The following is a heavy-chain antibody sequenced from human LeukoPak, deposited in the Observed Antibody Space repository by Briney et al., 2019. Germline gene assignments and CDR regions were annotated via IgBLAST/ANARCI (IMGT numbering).Heavy chain of an antibody. CDR3: ARDQGIFDY. V-gene: IGHV3-48*02. J-gene: IGHJ4*02. CDR1: GFTFSSYS. Sequence: GGSLRLSCAASGFTFSSYSMNWVRQAPGKGLEWVSYISSSSKTIYYADSVKGRFTISRDNAKNSPYLQMNSLRDEDSAVYYCARDQGIFDYWGQGTLVTVSS. CDR2: ISSSSKTI.